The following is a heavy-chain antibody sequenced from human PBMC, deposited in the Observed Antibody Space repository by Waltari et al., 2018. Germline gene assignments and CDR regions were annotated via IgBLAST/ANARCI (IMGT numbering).Heavy chain of an antibody. CDR3: ARDFVVVPAAIPPTVGWFDP. CDR1: GGSISSSSYY. D-gene: IGHD2-2*02. CDR2: IYYSGST. J-gene: IGHJ5*02. Sequence: QLQLQESGPGRVKPSETLSLTCTVSGGSISSSSYYWGWIRQPPGKGLEWIGSIYYSGSTYYNPSLKSRVTISVDTSKNQFSLKLSSVTAADKAVYYCARDFVVVPAAIPPTVGWFDPWGQGTLVTVSS. V-gene: IGHV4-39*07.